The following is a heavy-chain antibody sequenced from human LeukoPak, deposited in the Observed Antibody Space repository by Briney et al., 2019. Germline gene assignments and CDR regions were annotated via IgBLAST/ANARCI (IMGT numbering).Heavy chain of an antibody. J-gene: IGHJ6*02. Sequence: GGSLRLSCAASGFTFSSYSMNWVRQAPGKGLEWASYISSSSSTIYYADSVKGRFTISRDNAKNSLYLQMNSLRDEDTAVYYCARDSPMVRGVRWFYYGMDVWGQGTTVTVSS. CDR3: ARDSPMVRGVRWFYYGMDV. CDR2: ISSSSSTI. CDR1: GFTFSSYS. V-gene: IGHV3-48*02. D-gene: IGHD3-10*01.